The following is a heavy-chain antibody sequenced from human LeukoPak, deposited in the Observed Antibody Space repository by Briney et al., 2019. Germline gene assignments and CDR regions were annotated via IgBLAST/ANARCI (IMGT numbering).Heavy chain of an antibody. V-gene: IGHV4-4*07. CDR2: IYNSGTT. Sequence: SETLSLTCTVSGGSFSSYYWTWIRQPAGKGLEWIGRIYNSGTTNYSPSRESRVTMSLDTSKNRFSLSLSSVTAADTAVYYCARDRLGATGHWRIDVWGRGTLVTVSS. D-gene: IGHD1-26*01. CDR3: ARDRLGATGHWRIDV. J-gene: IGHJ2*01. CDR1: GGSFSSYY.